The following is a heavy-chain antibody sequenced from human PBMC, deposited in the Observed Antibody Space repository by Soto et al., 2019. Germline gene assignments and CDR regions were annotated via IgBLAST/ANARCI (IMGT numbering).Heavy chain of an antibody. J-gene: IGHJ5*02. CDR3: ARSKQQLVRVCWFDP. Sequence: GASVKVSCKASGYTFTSYGISWVRQAPGQGLEWMGWISAYNGNTNYAQKLQGRVTMTTDTSTSTAYMELRSLRSDDTAVYYCARSKQQLVRVCWFDPWDQGTLVTVSS. CDR2: ISAYNGNT. CDR1: GYTFTSYG. V-gene: IGHV1-18*01. D-gene: IGHD6-13*01.